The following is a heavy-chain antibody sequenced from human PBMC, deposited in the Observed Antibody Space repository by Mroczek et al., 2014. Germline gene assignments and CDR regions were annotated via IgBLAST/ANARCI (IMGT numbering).Heavy chain of an antibody. V-gene: IGHV3-23*04. CDR2: ISGSGGST. CDR1: GFTFSSYA. D-gene: IGHD3-16*02. J-gene: IGHJ5*02. CDR3: AKVPREGVIPFNWFDP. Sequence: VQLVESGGGLVQPGGSLRLSCAASGFTFSSYAMSWVRQAPGKGLEWVSAISGSGGSTYYADSVKGRFTISRDNSKNTLYLQMNSLRAEDTAVYYCAKVPREGVIPFNWFDPWGQGTLVTVSS.